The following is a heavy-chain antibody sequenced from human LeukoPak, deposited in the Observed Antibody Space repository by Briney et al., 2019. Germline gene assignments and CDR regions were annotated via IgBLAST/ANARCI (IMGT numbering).Heavy chain of an antibody. J-gene: IGHJ4*02. V-gene: IGHV3-21*01. CDR1: GFTFSSYS. Sequence: GGSLRLSCAASGFTFSSYSMNWVRQAPGKGLAWVSSIDSGGNYIDYADSVKGRFTISRDNAKNSLYLQMNSLRAEDTAVYYCARETSGNYYFDSWGQGTLVTVSS. CDR3: ARETSGNYYFDS. D-gene: IGHD1-26*01. CDR2: IDSGGNYI.